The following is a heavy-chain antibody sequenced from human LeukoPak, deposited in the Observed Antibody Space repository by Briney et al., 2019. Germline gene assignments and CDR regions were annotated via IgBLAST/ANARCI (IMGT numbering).Heavy chain of an antibody. D-gene: IGHD2-2*01. CDR1: GFTFSSYA. CDR2: ISGSGGST. J-gene: IGHJ5*02. V-gene: IGHV3-23*01. Sequence: PGGSLRLSCAASGFTFSSYAMSWVRQAPGKGLEWVSAISGSGGSTYYADSVKGRFTISRDNSKNTLYLQMNSLTAEDTAVYYCANPHCSSTSCYWFDPWGQGTLVTVSS. CDR3: ANPHCSSTSCYWFDP.